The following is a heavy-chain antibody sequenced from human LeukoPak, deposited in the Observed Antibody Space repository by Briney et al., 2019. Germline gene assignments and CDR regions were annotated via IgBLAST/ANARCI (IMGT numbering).Heavy chain of an antibody. D-gene: IGHD3-10*01. CDR2: IYTSGST. CDR1: GGSISSYY. V-gene: IGHV4-4*07. Sequence: SETLSLTCTVSGGSISSYYWSWIRQPAGKGLEWIGRIYTSGSTNYNPSLKSRVTMSVDTSKNQFSLKLSSVTAADTAVYYCARDGIGLRYYGSGSPHYYYYMDVWGKGTTVTVSS. CDR3: ARDGIGLRYYGSGSPHYYYYMDV. J-gene: IGHJ6*03.